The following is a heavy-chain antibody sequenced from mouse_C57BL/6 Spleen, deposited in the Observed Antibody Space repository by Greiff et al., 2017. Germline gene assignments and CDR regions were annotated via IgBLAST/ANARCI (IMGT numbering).Heavy chain of an antibody. J-gene: IGHJ2*01. CDR3: ARLYSDYFDY. V-gene: IGHV5-9*01. CDR1: GFTFSSYT. CDR2: ISGGGGNT. Sequence: EVKLMESGGGLVKPGGSLKLSCAASGFTFSSYTMSWVRQTPEKRLEWVATISGGGGNTYYPDNAKNTLYLQMSSLRSEDTALYYCARLYSDYFDYWGQGTTLTVSS. D-gene: IGHD2-12*01.